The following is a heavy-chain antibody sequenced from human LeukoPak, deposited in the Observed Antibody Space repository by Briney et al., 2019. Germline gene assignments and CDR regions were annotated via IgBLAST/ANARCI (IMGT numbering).Heavy chain of an antibody. D-gene: IGHD6-13*01. CDR1: GFTFSSYG. Sequence: QTGGSLRLSCAASGFTFSSYGMHWVRQAPGKGLEWVAVISYDGSNKYYADSVKGRFTISRDNSKNTLYLQMNSLRAEDTAVYYCAKDRSSSWSPDAFDIWGQGTMVTVSS. J-gene: IGHJ3*02. CDR3: AKDRSSSWSPDAFDI. V-gene: IGHV3-30*18. CDR2: ISYDGSNK.